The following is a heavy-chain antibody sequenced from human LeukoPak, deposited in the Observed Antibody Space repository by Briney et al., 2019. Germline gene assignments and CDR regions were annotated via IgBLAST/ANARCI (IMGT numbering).Heavy chain of an antibody. CDR1: GGSFSGYY. CDR3: ARDYYGSGSYSPLGGWFDP. J-gene: IGHJ5*02. CDR2: INHSGST. D-gene: IGHD3-10*01. Sequence: SETLSLTCAVYGGSFSGYYWSWIRQPPGKGLEWIGEINHSGSTNYNPSLKSRVTISVDTSKNQFSLKLSSVTAADTAVYYCARDYYGSGSYSPLGGWFDPWGQGTLVTVSS. V-gene: IGHV4-34*01.